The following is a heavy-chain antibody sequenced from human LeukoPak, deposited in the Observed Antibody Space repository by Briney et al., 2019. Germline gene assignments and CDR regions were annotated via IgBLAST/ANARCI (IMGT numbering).Heavy chain of an antibody. J-gene: IGHJ4*02. CDR2: ISGSGDST. D-gene: IGHD2-2*01. CDR3: AKEDTAGSTGSADY. V-gene: IGHV3-23*01. Sequence: GGSLRLSCAASGFTFSSYAMSWVRQAPGKGLEWVSVISGSGDSTYYVDSVKGRFTISRDNSKNTLYLHMNSLRAEDTAVYFCAKEDTAGSTGSADYWGQGTLVTVSS. CDR1: GFTFSSYA.